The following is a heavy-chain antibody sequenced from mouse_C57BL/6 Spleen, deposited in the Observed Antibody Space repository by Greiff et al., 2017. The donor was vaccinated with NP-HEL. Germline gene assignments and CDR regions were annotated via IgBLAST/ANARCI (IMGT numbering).Heavy chain of an antibody. CDR2: IDPSDSYT. J-gene: IGHJ1*03. D-gene: IGHD1-1*01. Sequence: QVQLQQSGAELVRPGTSVKLSCKASGYTFTSYWMHWVKQRPGQGLEWIGVIDPSDSYTNYNQKFKGKATLTVDTSSSTAYMQLSSLTSEDSAVYYCARSITTVVATNFDVWGTGTTVTVSS. CDR1: GYTFTSYW. V-gene: IGHV1-59*01. CDR3: ARSITTVVATNFDV.